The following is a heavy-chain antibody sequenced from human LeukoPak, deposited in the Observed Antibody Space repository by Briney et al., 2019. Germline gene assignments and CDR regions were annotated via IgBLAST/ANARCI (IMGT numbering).Heavy chain of an antibody. J-gene: IGHJ4*02. D-gene: IGHD5-12*01. CDR3: AKDGAWLRFDD. CDR1: GFTFSSYE. CDR2: ISSTGNTI. Sequence: PGGSLRLSCAASGFTFSSYEMNWVRQAPGKGLEWVSYISSTGNTIYYADSVKGRFTISRDNSKNTVYLQMNNVRAEDTAVYYCAKDGAWLRFDDWGQGTLVTVSS. V-gene: IGHV3-48*03.